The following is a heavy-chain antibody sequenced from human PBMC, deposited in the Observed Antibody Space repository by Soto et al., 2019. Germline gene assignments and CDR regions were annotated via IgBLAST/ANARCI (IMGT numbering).Heavy chain of an antibody. CDR3: AGDRNGGWELRAAEYFQH. V-gene: IGHV1-18*01. CDR1: GYTFTSYG. D-gene: IGHD1-26*01. J-gene: IGHJ1*01. CDR2: ISAYNGNT. Sequence: QVQLVQSGAEVKKPGASVKVSCKASGYTFTSYGISWVRQAPGQGLEWMGWISAYNGNTNYAQKLQGRVTMTTDTSTSTAYMELRSLRADDTAVYYCAGDRNGGWELRAAEYFQHWGQGTLVTVSS.